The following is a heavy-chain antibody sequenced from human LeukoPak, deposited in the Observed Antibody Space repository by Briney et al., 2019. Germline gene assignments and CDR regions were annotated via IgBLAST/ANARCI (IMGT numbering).Heavy chain of an antibody. CDR3: ARAQITMIVPN. J-gene: IGHJ4*02. Sequence: GGSLRLSCAASGFTFSSYSMNWVRQAPGKGLEWVSSISSSSSYIYYADSVKGRFTISRDNAKNSLYLQMNSLRAEDTAVYYCARAQITMIVPNWGQGTLVALSS. D-gene: IGHD3-22*01. V-gene: IGHV3-21*01. CDR2: ISSSSSYI. CDR1: GFTFSSYS.